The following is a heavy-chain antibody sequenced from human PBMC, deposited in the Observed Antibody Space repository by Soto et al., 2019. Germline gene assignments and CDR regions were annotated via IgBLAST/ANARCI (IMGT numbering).Heavy chain of an antibody. CDR3: ARDSCSGGSCYSFGAFDI. D-gene: IGHD2-15*01. CDR1: GYTLTSYG. Sequence: ASVKVSCKASGYTLTSYGGSWVRQTPGQGIEWMGWISAYNGNTNYAQKLQGRVTMTTDTSTSTAYKELRSLRSDDTAVYYCARDSCSGGSCYSFGAFDIWGQGKMLTVSS. CDR2: ISAYNGNT. J-gene: IGHJ3*02. V-gene: IGHV1-18*01.